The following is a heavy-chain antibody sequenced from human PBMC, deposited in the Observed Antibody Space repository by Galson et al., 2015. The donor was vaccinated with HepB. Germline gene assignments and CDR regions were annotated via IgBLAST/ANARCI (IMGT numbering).Heavy chain of an antibody. CDR1: GGSISSSSYY. CDR3: ARQGRDGYNLLDY. CDR2: IYYSGST. D-gene: IGHD5-24*01. V-gene: IGHV4-61*05. J-gene: IGHJ4*02. Sequence: SLTCTVSGGSISSSSYYWGWIRQPPGKGLEWIGYIYYSGSTNYNPPLKSRVTISVDTSKNQFSLKLSSVTAADTAVYYCARQGRDGYNLLDYWGQGTLVTVSS.